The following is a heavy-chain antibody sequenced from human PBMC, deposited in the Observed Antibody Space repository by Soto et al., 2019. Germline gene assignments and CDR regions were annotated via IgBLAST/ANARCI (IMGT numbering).Heavy chain of an antibody. J-gene: IGHJ4*02. D-gene: IGHD6-13*01. CDR1: GDSVSSNSVY. Sequence: SQTLSLTCAISGDSVSSNSVYWNWIRQSPSRGLEWLGRTYYRSKWYSDYGASVRGRININADTSKNQVSLQLDSVTPEDTAVYFCARYTSSWYLDYWGQGTQVTVSS. CDR3: ARYTSSWYLDY. CDR2: TYYRSKWYS. V-gene: IGHV6-1*01.